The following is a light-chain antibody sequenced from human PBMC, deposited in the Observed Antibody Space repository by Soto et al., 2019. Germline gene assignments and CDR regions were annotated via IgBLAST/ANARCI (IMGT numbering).Light chain of an antibody. CDR2: DAS. Sequence: DIRMTQSPSTLSASVGYRVTFTCRASESISGWLAWYQQKPGRAPKLLIYDASTLESGVPSRFSGSGSGTKFTLAISSLQPDDVGTYSCQQYNFYWSFGQGTKVDNK. CDR3: QQYNFYWS. CDR1: ESISGW. J-gene: IGKJ1*01. V-gene: IGKV1-5*01.